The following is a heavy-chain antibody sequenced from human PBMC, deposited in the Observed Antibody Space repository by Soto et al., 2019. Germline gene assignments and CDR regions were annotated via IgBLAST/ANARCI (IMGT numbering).Heavy chain of an antibody. J-gene: IGHJ4*02. V-gene: IGHV3-30-3*01. CDR3: ARAFDYGGNTLHY. CDR2: TSSDASNK. CDR1: GFTFSSYG. Sequence: QVQLVESGGGVVQPGRSLRLSCAASGFTFSSYGMHWVRQAPGKGLVWVAVTSSDASNKYYADSVKGRFTISRDNSKNTLYLQMNSLRAEDTAVYYCARAFDYGGNTLHYWGPGTLVTVSS. D-gene: IGHD4-17*01.